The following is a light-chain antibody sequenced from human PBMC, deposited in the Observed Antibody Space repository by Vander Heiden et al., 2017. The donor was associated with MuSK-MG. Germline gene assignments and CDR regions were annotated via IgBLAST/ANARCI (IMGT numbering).Light chain of an antibody. V-gene: IGKV1-39*01. J-gene: IGKJ5*01. CDR2: AAS. CDR1: QSISSY. CDR3: LQSDSTPNT. Sequence: DIEITQSTFSLSASVGDSLTLTCLVSQSISSYLNWYQQKPGKAPKLLIYAASSLQSGVPSRFSGSGSGTDFTLTISRLQPEDFATYYCLQSDSTPNTFGQGTQLEIK.